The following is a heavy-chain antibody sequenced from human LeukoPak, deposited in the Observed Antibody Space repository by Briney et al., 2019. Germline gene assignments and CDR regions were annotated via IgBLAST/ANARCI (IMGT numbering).Heavy chain of an antibody. D-gene: IGHD2-8*01. CDR1: GYTFTGYY. CDR2: INPNSGGT. CDR3: ARDHCTNGVCFESNWFDS. V-gene: IGHV1-2*02. J-gene: IGHJ5*01. Sequence: GASVKVSCKASGYTFTGYYMHWVRQAPGQGLEWMGWINPNSGGTNYAQKFQGRVTITRDTSASTAYMELSSLRSEDMAVYYCARDHCTNGVCFESNWFDSWGQGTLVTVSS.